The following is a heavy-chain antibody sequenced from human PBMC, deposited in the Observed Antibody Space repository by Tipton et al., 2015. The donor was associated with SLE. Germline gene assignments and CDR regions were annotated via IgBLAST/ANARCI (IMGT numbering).Heavy chain of an antibody. CDR2: INHSGST. D-gene: IGHD2-8*01. CDR3: ARDCTTGVCYTTSFDY. J-gene: IGHJ4*02. Sequence: TLSLTCAVYGGSFSDYSWSWIRQPPGKGLEWIGEINHSGSTNYNPSLKSRVTLSIDTSKNQFSLRLSSVTAADTAVYYCARDCTTGVCYTTSFDYWGQGTLVTVSP. V-gene: IGHV4-34*01. CDR1: GGSFSDYS.